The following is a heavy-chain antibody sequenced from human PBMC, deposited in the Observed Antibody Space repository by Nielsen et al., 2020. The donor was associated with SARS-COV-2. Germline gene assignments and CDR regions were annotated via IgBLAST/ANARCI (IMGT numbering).Heavy chain of an antibody. D-gene: IGHD2-15*01. CDR2: IYSGGST. V-gene: IGHV3-53*01. CDR1: GFTFSNAW. CDR3: ARGSAPRYFQH. Sequence: GGSLRLSCAASGFTFSNAWMSWVRQAPGKGLEWVSVIYSGGSTYYADSVKGRFTISRDNSKNTLYLQMNSLRAEDTAVYYCARGSAPRYFQHWGQGTLVTVSS. J-gene: IGHJ1*01.